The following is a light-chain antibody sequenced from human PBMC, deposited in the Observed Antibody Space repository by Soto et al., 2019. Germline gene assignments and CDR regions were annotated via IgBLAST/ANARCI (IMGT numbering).Light chain of an antibody. J-gene: IGKJ1*01. V-gene: IGKV1-5*01. CDR2: TAS. CDR3: QQYHTSSWT. Sequence: DIQMTQSPSTLSASVGGRVTITCRASQSIGDYLAWFQQKPGQAPKVLIFTASTLNSGVPPRFSGSGSGTEFTLSISSLQPDDFATYYCQQYHTSSWTFGQGTKVDIK. CDR1: QSIGDY.